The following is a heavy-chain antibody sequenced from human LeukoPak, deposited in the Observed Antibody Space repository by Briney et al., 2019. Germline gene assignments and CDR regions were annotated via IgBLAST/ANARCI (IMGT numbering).Heavy chain of an antibody. V-gene: IGHV3-15*01. CDR1: GFTFSNAW. CDR2: IKSKTDGGTI. D-gene: IGHD2-2*01. CDR3: TTEYCSSTSCYGYDF. Sequence: GGSLRLSCAASGFTFSNAWMSWVRPAPGKGLEWVGRIKSKTDGGTIDYAAPVKGRFTISRDDSKNTLYLQMNSLKTEDTAVYYCTTEYCSSTSCYGYDFWGQGTLVTVSS. J-gene: IGHJ4*02.